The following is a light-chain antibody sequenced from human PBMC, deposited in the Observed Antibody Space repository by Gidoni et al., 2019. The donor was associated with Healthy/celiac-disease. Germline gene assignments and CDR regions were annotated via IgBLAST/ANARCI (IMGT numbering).Light chain of an antibody. CDR2: DAS. CDR1: QSVSSY. CDR3: QQRSNWPRT. J-gene: IGKJ1*01. Sequence: IVLTQSPATLSLSPGERATLSCRASQSVSSYLAWYQQKPGQAPRLLIYDASNRATGIPARFSGSGSGTDFTLTIGSLEPEDFAVYYCQQRSNWPRTFXXXTKVEIK. V-gene: IGKV3-11*01.